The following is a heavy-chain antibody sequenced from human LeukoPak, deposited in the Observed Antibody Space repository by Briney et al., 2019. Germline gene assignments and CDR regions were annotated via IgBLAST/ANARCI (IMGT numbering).Heavy chain of an antibody. D-gene: IGHD5-12*01. J-gene: IGHJ4*02. V-gene: IGHV1-2*02. CDR2: NSPNSGGT. CDR1: GYTFTAYY. Sequence: ASVKVFCKASGYTFTAYYIHWERQAPGQGLEWMGWNSPNSGGTNYAQKFQGRGTVTRDTSISTAYMELSGLISDDTAVYYCARGRAQNEDQWLLQGYWGQGTLVTISS. CDR3: ARGRAQNEDQWLLQGY.